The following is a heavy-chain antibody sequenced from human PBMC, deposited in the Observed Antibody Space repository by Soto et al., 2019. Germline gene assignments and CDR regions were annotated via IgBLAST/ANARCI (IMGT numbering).Heavy chain of an antibody. CDR1: GFTFSSYA. Sequence: EVQLLESGGGLVQPGGSLRLSCAASGFTFSSYAMSWVRQAPGKGLEWVSAISGSGGSTYYADSVKGRFTISRDNSKNTLYLQMNSLRAEDTAVYYCARDSSSSWYGGRYFQHWGQGTLVTVSS. J-gene: IGHJ1*01. CDR3: ARDSSSSWYGGRYFQH. CDR2: ISGSGGST. D-gene: IGHD6-13*01. V-gene: IGHV3-23*01.